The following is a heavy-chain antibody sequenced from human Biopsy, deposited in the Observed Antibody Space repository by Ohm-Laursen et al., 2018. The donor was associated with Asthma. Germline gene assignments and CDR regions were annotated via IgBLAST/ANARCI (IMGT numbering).Heavy chain of an antibody. CDR3: ARCQVGYSSGWSLLLKKIYYSGMDV. V-gene: IGHV1-69*01. J-gene: IGHJ6*02. Sequence: YSVQDSCKAPGGTFSNFAISWVRQAPGQGLEWLGGIMTVFGTTNYAQKFQGRVTITADESTSTAYMEVTSLRSEDTAIYYCARCQVGYSSGWSLLLKKIYYSGMDVWGQGTAVTVSS. D-gene: IGHD6-19*01. CDR2: IMTVFGTT. CDR1: GGTFSNFA.